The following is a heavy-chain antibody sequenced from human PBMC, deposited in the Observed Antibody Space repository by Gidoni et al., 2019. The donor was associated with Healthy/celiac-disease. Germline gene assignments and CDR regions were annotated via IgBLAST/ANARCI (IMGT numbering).Heavy chain of an antibody. CDR1: GCPFSSYG. CDR3: AKDLGHSNYVYYGMDV. J-gene: IGHJ6*02. CDR2: ISYDGSNK. Sequence: QVQLVESGGGVVQPGRSLRLSCAASGCPFSSYGMHWVRQAPGEGLEWVAVISYDGSNKYYADSVKGRFTISRDNSKNTLYLQMNSLRAEDTAVYYCAKDLGHSNYVYYGMDVWGQGTTVTVSS. V-gene: IGHV3-30*18. D-gene: IGHD3-16*01.